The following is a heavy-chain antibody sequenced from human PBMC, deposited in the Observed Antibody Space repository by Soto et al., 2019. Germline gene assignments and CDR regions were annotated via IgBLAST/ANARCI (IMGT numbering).Heavy chain of an antibody. Sequence: GGSLRLSCAASGFTFDDYTMHWVHQAPGKGLEWVSLISWDGGSTYYADSVKGRFTISRDNSKNSLYLQMNSLRTEDTALYYCAKDMGGREEIYGMDVWGQGTTVTVSS. CDR3: AKDMGGREEIYGMDV. D-gene: IGHD3-16*01. V-gene: IGHV3-43*01. CDR1: GFTFDDYT. CDR2: ISWDGGST. J-gene: IGHJ6*02.